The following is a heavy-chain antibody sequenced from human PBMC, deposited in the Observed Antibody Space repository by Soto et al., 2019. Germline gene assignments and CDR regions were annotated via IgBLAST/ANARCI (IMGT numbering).Heavy chain of an antibody. Sequence: SETLSLSFSVCGGSMSEYFWSWIRQSTGKGLEWIGYIYYLGSTDYNPSLKSRVTISVDTSKRQFSLRLTSVTAADTAVYYCARDGYDGSGSPYPAYWGQGTQVTVPS. J-gene: IGHJ4*02. V-gene: IGHV4-59*01. CDR3: ARDGYDGSGSPYPAY. CDR2: IYYLGST. CDR1: GGSMSEYF. D-gene: IGHD3-10*01.